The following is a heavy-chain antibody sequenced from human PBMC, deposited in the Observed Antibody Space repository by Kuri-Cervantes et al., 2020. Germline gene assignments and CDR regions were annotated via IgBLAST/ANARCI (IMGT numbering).Heavy chain of an antibody. CDR1: GYSISSGYY. CDR3: ARSGYSYGYANPSDRYYYYMDV. V-gene: IGHV4-38-2*01. J-gene: IGHJ6*03. D-gene: IGHD5-18*01. CDR2: INHSGGT. Sequence: SETLSLTCAVSGYSISSGYYWGWIRQPPGKGLEWIAHINHSGGTYYNPSLKSRVTMSVDTSKNQFSLKLSSVTAADTAVYFCARSGYSYGYANPSDRYYYYMDVWGKGTTVTVSS.